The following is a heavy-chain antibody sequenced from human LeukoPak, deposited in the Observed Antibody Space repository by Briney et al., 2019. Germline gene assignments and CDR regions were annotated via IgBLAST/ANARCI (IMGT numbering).Heavy chain of an antibody. D-gene: IGHD3-10*01. CDR3: ARYGSGSYYSYYYYMDV. CDR1: GYTFTSYG. J-gene: IGHJ6*03. CDR2: ISAYNGNT. V-gene: IGHV1-18*01. Sequence: ASVKVSCKASGYTFTSYGISWVRQAPGQGLEWMGWISAYNGNTNYAQKLQGRVTMTTDTSTSTAYMELRSLRSDDTAVYYCARYGSGSYYSYYYYMDVWGKRTTVTVSS.